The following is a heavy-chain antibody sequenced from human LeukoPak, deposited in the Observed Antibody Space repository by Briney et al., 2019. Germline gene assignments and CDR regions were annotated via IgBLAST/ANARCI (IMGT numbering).Heavy chain of an antibody. CDR3: ATLPDGVGYHDY. D-gene: IGHD3-22*01. V-gene: IGHV3-23*01. J-gene: IGHJ4*02. CDR1: GFTFSSSA. CDR2: ISRGGDST. Sequence: GGSLRLSCAASGFTFSSSAMSWVRQTPGKGPEWVSAISRGGDSTYYADSVKGQFTISRDNSRNTLYLQMNSLRAEDTAVYYCATLPDGVGYHDYWGQGTLVTVSS.